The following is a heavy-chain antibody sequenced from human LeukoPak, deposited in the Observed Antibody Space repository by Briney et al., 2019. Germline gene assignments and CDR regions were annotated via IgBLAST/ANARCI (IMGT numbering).Heavy chain of an antibody. CDR1: GGTFSSYA. CDR2: IIPIFGTA. V-gene: IGHV1-69*01. CDR3: ARGDYYDSSGYRSDAFDI. J-gene: IGHJ3*02. Sequence: SVKVSCKASGGTFSSYAISWVRQAPGQGLEWMEGIIPIFGTANYAQKFQGRVTITADESTSTAYMELSSLRSEDTAVYYCARGDYYDSSGYRSDAFDIWGQGTMVTVSS. D-gene: IGHD3-22*01.